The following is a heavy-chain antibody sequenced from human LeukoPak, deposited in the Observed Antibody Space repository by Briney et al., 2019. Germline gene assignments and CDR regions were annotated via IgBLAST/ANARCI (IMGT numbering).Heavy chain of an antibody. Sequence: GGSLRLSCVASGLTVRSNYMSWVRQAPGKGLEWFSVIYSGGRTYYADAVKGRFTMSRDNSKNTVYLQMNSLTAEDTAVYYCARDFETGGYYYYGMDVWGQGTTVTVSS. D-gene: IGHD3-10*01. J-gene: IGHJ6*02. CDR2: IYSGGRT. CDR3: ARDFETGGYYYYGMDV. CDR1: GLTVRSNY. V-gene: IGHV3-53*01.